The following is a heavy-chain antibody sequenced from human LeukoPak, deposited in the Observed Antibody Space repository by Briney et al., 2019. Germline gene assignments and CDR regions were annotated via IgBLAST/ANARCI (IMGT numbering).Heavy chain of an antibody. CDR1: GYTYTGYY. D-gene: IGHD6-6*01. CDR2: INPNSGGA. J-gene: IGHJ4*02. CDR3: ARYGDRSSSGFYY. Sequence: ASVKVSCKASGYTYTGYYLHWVRQAPGQGLEWMGWINPNSGGAKYAQKFQGRVTMTRDTSISTAYMELSSLRSDDTAVYYCARYGDRSSSGFYYWGQGTLVTVSS. V-gene: IGHV1-2*02.